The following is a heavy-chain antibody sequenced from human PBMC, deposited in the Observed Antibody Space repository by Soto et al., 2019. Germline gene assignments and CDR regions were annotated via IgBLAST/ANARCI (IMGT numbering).Heavy chain of an antibody. D-gene: IGHD7-27*01. V-gene: IGHV1-69*12. CDR3: ARVSGPAHYCGMDV. CDR1: GGTFSSYA. J-gene: IGHJ6*02. Sequence: QVQLVQSGAEVKKPGSSVKVSCKASGGTFSSYAISWVRQAPGQGLEWMGGIIPIFGTANYAQKFQGRVTITADEXXRPAYMELSSLRSEDTAVYYWARVSGPAHYCGMDVWGQGTTVTVSS. CDR2: IIPIFGTA.